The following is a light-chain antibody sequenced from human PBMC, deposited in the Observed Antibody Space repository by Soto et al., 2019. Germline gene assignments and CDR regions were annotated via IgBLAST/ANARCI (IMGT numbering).Light chain of an antibody. Sequence: DIVMTQSPATLSVSPGERATLSCRASQSVSSDLAWYQQKPGQAPRLLIYGASTRATGIPTRFSGSGSGTEFTLTISSLQSEDFAVYYCHQYNDWPPYTFGQGTRLEIK. J-gene: IGKJ2*01. CDR2: GAS. CDR1: QSVSSD. CDR3: HQYNDWPPYT. V-gene: IGKV3-15*01.